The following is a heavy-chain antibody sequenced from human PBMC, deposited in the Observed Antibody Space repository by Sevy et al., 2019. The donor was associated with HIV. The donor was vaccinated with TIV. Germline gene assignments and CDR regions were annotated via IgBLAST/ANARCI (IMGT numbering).Heavy chain of an antibody. J-gene: IGHJ4*02. CDR3: ARDGGTSSGYWFDY. CDR2: IYHSGST. Sequence: SETLSLTCAVSGGSISSGGYSWSWIRQPPGKGLEWIGYIYHSGSTYYNPSLKSRVTISVDRSKNQFSLKLSSVTAADTAVYYCARDGGTSSGYWFDYWGQRTLVTVSS. V-gene: IGHV4-30-2*01. CDR1: GGSISSGGYS. D-gene: IGHD3-22*01.